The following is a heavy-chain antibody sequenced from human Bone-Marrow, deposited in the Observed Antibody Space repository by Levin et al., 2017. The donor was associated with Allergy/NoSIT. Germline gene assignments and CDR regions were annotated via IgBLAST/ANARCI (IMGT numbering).Heavy chain of an antibody. CDR1: GFTFRDYW. J-gene: IGHJ3*01. V-gene: IGHV3-7*03. CDR3: ARKLRGSSAYDAVDV. Sequence: WGSLRLSCAATGFTFRDYWMTWVRQTPGRGLEWVANINKDGSPKYYADSVKGRFTISRDNAKNSVDLQMNYLRDDDTAVYYCARKLRGSSAYDAVDVWGHGTMVTFS. D-gene: IGHD5-12*01. CDR2: INKDGSPK.